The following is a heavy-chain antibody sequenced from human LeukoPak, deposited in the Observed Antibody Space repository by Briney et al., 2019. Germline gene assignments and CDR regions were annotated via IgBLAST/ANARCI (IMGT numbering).Heavy chain of an antibody. CDR2: INPNTGGT. V-gene: IGHV1-2*02. CDR3: ARGLTYYYYYSYMNV. CDR1: GFTLTGSY. J-gene: IGHJ6*03. Sequence: ASVKVSCKASGFTLTGSYVHWVRQAPGQGLEWMGWINPNTGGTNYAQKFQGRVTMTRDTSINTAYMELSRLSSDDTAVYYCARGLTYYYYYSYMNVWGKGTTVTVSS.